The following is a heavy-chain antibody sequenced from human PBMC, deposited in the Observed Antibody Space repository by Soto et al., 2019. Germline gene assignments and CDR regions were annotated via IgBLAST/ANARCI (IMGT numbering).Heavy chain of an antibody. V-gene: IGHV3-66*01. Sequence: PGGSLRLSCAASGFTVSSNYMSWVRQAPGKGLEWVSVIYSGGSTYYADSVKGRFTISRDNSKNTLYLQMNSLRAEDTAVYYCARDKFIAARAPIDYWGQGTLVTVS. CDR1: GFTVSSNY. J-gene: IGHJ4*02. CDR3: ARDKFIAARAPIDY. CDR2: IYSGGST. D-gene: IGHD6-6*01.